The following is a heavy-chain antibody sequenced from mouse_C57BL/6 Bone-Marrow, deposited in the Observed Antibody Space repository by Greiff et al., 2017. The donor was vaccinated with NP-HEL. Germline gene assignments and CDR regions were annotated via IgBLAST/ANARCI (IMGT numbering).Heavy chain of an antibody. V-gene: IGHV5-4*01. J-gene: IGHJ2*01. CDR1: GFTFSSYA. CDR2: ISDGGSYT. CDR3: AREEEVYDGYLDY. D-gene: IGHD2-3*01. Sequence: DVQLVESGGGLVKPGGSLKLSCAASGFTFSSYAMSWVRQTPEKRLEWVATISDGGSYTYYPDNVKGRFTISRDNAKNNLYLQMSHLKSEDTAMYYCAREEEVYDGYLDYWGQGTTLTVSS.